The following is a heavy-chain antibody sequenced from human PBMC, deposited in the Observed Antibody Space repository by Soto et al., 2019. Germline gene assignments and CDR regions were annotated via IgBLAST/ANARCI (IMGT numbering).Heavy chain of an antibody. J-gene: IGHJ4*02. Sequence: QVQLVQSGAEVKKPGASVKVSSKASGYTLTSYDINWVRQATGQGLEWMGWMNPNSGDTGYAQKFQGRVTMTRNTSISTAYMALSSLRSEDTAVYFCARGGPLYCGGDCPIDYWGQGTLVTVSS. CDR2: MNPNSGDT. CDR1: GYTLTSYD. D-gene: IGHD2-21*02. CDR3: ARGGPLYCGGDCPIDY. V-gene: IGHV1-8*01.